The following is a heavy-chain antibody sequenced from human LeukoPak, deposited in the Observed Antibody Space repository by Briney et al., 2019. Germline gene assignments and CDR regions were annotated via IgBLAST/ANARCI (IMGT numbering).Heavy chain of an antibody. J-gene: IGHJ4*02. Sequence: GGSLRLSCAASGFTFSYAWMSWVRQAPGKGLEWVGRIKSKTDGGTTDYAAPAEGRFTISRDGSQNMVYLQINSLRTEDTAVYYCIRYYSVSGWVWGQGTLVTVSS. V-gene: IGHV3-15*01. CDR3: IRYYSVSGWV. D-gene: IGHD6-19*01. CDR2: IKSKTDGGTT. CDR1: GFTFSYAW.